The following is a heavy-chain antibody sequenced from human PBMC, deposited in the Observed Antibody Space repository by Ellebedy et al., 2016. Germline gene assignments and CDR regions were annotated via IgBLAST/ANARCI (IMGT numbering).Heavy chain of an antibody. J-gene: IGHJ4*02. CDR2: INHSGST. V-gene: IGHV4-34*01. CDR3: ARGRGHDYVWGSYRYWRFDY. D-gene: IGHD3-16*02. CDR1: GGSFSGYY. Sequence: GSLRLSXAVYGGSFSGYYWSWIRQPPGKGLEWIGEINHSGSTNYNPSLKSRVTISVDTSKNQFSLKLSSVTAADTAVYYCARGRGHDYVWGSYRYWRFDYWGQGTLVTVSS.